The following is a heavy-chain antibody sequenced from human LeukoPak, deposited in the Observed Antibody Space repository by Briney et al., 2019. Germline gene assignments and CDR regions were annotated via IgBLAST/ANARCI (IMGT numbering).Heavy chain of an antibody. J-gene: IGHJ6*03. D-gene: IGHD6-13*01. V-gene: IGHV3-21*01. CDR3: ARDPYSSSWYYYYYMDV. Sequence: GSLRLSCAASGFTFSSYSMNWVRQAPGKGLEWVSSISSSSSYTYYADSVKGRFTISRDNAKNSLYLQMNSLRAEDTAVYYCARDPYSSSWYYYYYMDVWGKGTTVTVSS. CDR1: GFTFSSYS. CDR2: ISSSSSYT.